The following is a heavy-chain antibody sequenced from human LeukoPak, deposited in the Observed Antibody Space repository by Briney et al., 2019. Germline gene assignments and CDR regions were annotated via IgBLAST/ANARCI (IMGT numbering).Heavy chain of an antibody. CDR1: GFTVSSNY. D-gene: IGHD6-13*01. CDR2: IYSGGST. V-gene: IGHV3-53*05. CDR3: ARDRGSSWVDYYYMDV. J-gene: IGHJ6*03. Sequence: GGSLRLSCAASGFTVSSNYMSWVRQVPGKGLEWVSVIYSGGSTYYADSVKGRFTISRDNSKNTLYLQMNSLRVEDTAVYYCARDRGSSWVDYYYMDVWDKGTPVTVSS.